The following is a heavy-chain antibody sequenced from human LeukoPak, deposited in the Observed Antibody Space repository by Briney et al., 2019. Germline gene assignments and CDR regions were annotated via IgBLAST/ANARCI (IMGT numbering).Heavy chain of an antibody. V-gene: IGHV3-48*03. J-gene: IGHJ4*02. D-gene: IGHD6-25*01. CDR3: ARDATPQYSSGWVFFDY. Sequence: GGSLRLSCAASGFTVSSNHMNWVRQAPGKGLDWLSYMSGSGTTIQYADSVKGRFTISRDNAMNSLYLQMNSLRAEDTAVYFCARDATPQYSSGWVFFDYWGQGTLVTVSS. CDR2: MSGSGTTI. CDR1: GFTVSSNH.